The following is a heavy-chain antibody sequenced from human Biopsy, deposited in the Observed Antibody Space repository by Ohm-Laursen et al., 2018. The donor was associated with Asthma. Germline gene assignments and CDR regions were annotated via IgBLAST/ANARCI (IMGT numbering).Heavy chain of an antibody. Sequence: ASVKVSCKASGDSFSNYAISWVRQAPGQGLEWMGGLIPVLGAPDHAQMFEGRVTITADESTGTAYMELSSLSSEDTAVYYCARGYSGSDRIVYYYSGLEVWGQGTTVTVSS. CDR3: ARGYSGSDRIVYYYSGLEV. CDR1: GDSFSNYA. CDR2: LIPVLGAP. V-gene: IGHV1-69*13. J-gene: IGHJ6*02. D-gene: IGHD5-12*01.